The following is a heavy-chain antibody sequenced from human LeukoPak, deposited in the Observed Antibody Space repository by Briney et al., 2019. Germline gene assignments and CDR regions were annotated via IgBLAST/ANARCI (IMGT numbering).Heavy chain of an antibody. CDR3: ARDPLSGIDP. CDR2: IYYSGST. D-gene: IGHD1-26*01. CDR1: GGSISSYY. V-gene: IGHV4-59*01. Sequence: SETLSLTCTVSGGSISSYYWSWIRQPPGKGLEWIGYIYYSGSTNYNPSLKSRVTISVDTSKNQFSLRLSSVTAADTAVYYCARDPLSGIDPWGQGTLVTVSS. J-gene: IGHJ5*02.